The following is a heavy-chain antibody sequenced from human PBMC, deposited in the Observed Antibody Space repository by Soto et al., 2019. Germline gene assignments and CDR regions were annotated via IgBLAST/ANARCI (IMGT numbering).Heavy chain of an antibody. Sequence: GGSLRLSCAASGFTFSSYWMHWVRQAPGKGLVWVSRLYTDGTRTSYADSVKGRFTISRGNAKNTLYLQMNSLRAEDTAVYYCARGAGGYYYMDVWGKGTTVTVSS. CDR3: ARGAGGYYYMDV. V-gene: IGHV3-74*01. D-gene: IGHD3-10*01. CDR1: GFTFSSYW. CDR2: LYTDGTRT. J-gene: IGHJ6*03.